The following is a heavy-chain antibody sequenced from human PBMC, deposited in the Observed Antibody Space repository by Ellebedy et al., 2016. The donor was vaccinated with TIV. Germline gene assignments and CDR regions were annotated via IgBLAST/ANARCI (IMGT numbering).Heavy chain of an antibody. V-gene: IGHV3-11*04. CDR2: ISSSSSTI. CDR1: GFTFSDYY. CDR3: ARELTRITMVRGVIITGWGMDV. Sequence: PGGSLRLSCAASGFTFSDYYMSWIRQAPGKGLEWVSYISSSSSTIYYADSVKGRSTISRDNAKNSLYLQMHSLRAEDTAVYYCARELTRITMVRGVIITGWGMDVWGQGSTVTVSS. D-gene: IGHD3-10*01. J-gene: IGHJ6*02.